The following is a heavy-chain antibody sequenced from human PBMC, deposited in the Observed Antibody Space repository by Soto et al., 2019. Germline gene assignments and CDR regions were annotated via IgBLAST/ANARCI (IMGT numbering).Heavy chain of an antibody. CDR3: AKVRLAEYYYYGMDV. CDR2: ISYDGSNK. CDR1: GFTFSSYG. J-gene: IGHJ6*02. V-gene: IGHV3-30*18. D-gene: IGHD6-19*01. Sequence: GGSLRLSCAASGFTFSSYGMHWVRQAPGKGLEWVAVISYDGSNKYYADSVKGRFTISRDNSKNTLYLQMNSLRAEDTAVYYCAKVRLAEYYYYGMDVWGQGTTVTVSS.